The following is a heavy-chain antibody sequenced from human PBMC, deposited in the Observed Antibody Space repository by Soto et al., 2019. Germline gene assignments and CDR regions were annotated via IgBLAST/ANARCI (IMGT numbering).Heavy chain of an antibody. D-gene: IGHD3-10*01. V-gene: IGHV3-23*01. CDR2: ISGSGGST. J-gene: IGHJ4*02. CDR1: GFTFSSYA. CDR3: AKEGGIWFGELADY. Sequence: PGGSLRLSCAASGFTFSSYAMSWVRQAPGKGLEWVSAISGSGGSTYYADSVRGRFTISRDNSKNTLYLQMNSLRAEDTAVYYCAKEGGIWFGELADYWGQGTLVTVYS.